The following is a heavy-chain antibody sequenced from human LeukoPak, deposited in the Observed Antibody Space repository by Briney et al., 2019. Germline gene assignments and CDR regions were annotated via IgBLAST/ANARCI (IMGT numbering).Heavy chain of an antibody. J-gene: IGHJ4*02. CDR1: GGSISSGSYY. CDR3: ARGDGYNYAGFDY. CDR2: IYTSGST. D-gene: IGHD5-24*01. V-gene: IGHV4-61*02. Sequence: SETLSLTCAVSGGSISSGSYYWSWIRQPAGKGLEWIGRIYTSGSTNYNPSLKSRVTISVDTSKNQFSLKLSSVTAADTAVYYCARGDGYNYAGFDYWGQGTLVTVSS.